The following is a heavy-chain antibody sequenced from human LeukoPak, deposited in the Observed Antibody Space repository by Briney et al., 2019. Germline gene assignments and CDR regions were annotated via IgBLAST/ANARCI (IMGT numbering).Heavy chain of an antibody. CDR3: ARDDSSGSLDAFDI. D-gene: IGHD3-22*01. Sequence: PSETLSLTCAVYGGSFSGYYWSWIRQPPGKGLEWIGEINHSGSTNYNPSLKSRVTIPVDTSKNQFSLKLSSVTAADTAVYYCARDDSSGSLDAFDIWGQGTMVTVSS. V-gene: IGHV4-34*01. J-gene: IGHJ3*02. CDR2: INHSGST. CDR1: GGSFSGYY.